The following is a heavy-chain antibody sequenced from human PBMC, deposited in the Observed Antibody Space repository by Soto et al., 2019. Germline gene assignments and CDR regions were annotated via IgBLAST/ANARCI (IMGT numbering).Heavy chain of an antibody. J-gene: IGHJ6*02. Sequence: QVQLVQSGAEVKKPGASVKVSCKASGYTFTSYYMHWVRQAPGQGLEWMGIINPSGGSTSYAQKFQGRVTMTRDTSTSTGYMELSRLRSEYTAVYYCARDFEGYYGMDVWVQGTTVTVSS. CDR3: ARDFEGYYGMDV. V-gene: IGHV1-46*01. CDR1: GYTFTSYY. CDR2: INPSGGST. D-gene: IGHD3-9*01.